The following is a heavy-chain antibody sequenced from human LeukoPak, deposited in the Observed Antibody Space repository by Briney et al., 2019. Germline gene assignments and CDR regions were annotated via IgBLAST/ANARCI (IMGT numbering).Heavy chain of an antibody. Sequence: PGGSLRLSCAASGFTFSSYSMNWARQAPGKGLEWVSYISYSSSTIYYADSVKGRFTISRDNAKNSLYLQMNSLRAEDTAVYYCARDQGGVGYWGQGTLVTVSS. D-gene: IGHD3-16*01. J-gene: IGHJ4*02. CDR2: ISYSSSTI. CDR1: GFTFSSYS. V-gene: IGHV3-48*01. CDR3: ARDQGGVGY.